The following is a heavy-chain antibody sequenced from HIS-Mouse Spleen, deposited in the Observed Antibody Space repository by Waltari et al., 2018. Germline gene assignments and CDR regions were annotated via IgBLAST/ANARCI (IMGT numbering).Heavy chain of an antibody. CDR1: GGSISSSSYY. D-gene: IGHD6-13*01. J-gene: IGHJ2*01. V-gene: IGHV4-39*07. CDR3: AREIPYSSSWYDWYFDL. CDR2: IYYSGST. Sequence: QLQLQESGPGLVKPSETRSLTCTVSGGSISSSSYYWGWSRQPPGKGLEWIGSIYYSGSTYYNPSLKSRVTISVDTSKNQFSLKLSSVTAADTAVYYCAREIPYSSSWYDWYFDLWGRGTLVTVSS.